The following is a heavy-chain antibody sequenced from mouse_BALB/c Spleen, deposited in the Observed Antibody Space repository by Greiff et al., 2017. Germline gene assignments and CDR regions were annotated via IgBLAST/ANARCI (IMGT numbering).Heavy chain of an antibody. J-gene: IGHJ2*01. Sequence: DVKLVESGGGLVKPGGSLKLSCAASGFTFSDYYMYWVRQTPEKRLEWVATISDGGSYTYYPDSVKGRFTISRDNAKNNLYLQMSSLKSEDTAMYYCARDRGGTGFDYWGQGTTLTVSS. CDR1: GFTFSDYY. CDR3: ARDRGGTGFDY. V-gene: IGHV5-4*02. D-gene: IGHD4-1*01. CDR2: ISDGGSYT.